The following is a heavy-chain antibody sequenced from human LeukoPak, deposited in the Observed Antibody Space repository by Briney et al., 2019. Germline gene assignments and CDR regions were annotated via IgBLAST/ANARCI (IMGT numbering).Heavy chain of an antibody. CDR2: ISSSSSYI. V-gene: IGHV3-21*01. CDR3: ARVGYDSSGSLYYFDY. CDR1: GFTVSSNY. J-gene: IGHJ4*02. Sequence: GGSLRLSCAASGFTVSSNYMSWVRQAPGKGLEWVSSISSSSSYIYYADSVKGRFTISRDNAKNSLYLQMNSLRAEDTAVYYCARVGYDSSGSLYYFDYWGQGTLVTVSS. D-gene: IGHD3-22*01.